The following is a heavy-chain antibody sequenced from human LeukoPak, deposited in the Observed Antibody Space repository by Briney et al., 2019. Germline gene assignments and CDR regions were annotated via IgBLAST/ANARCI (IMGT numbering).Heavy chain of an antibody. CDR3: VRVYYDFWSDYYVNWFDP. J-gene: IGHJ5*02. D-gene: IGHD3-3*01. Sequence: ASVKVSCKASGYTFTSYDINWVRQATGQGLEWMGWMNPNSGNTGYAQKFQGRVTMTRNTSISTAYMELSSLRSEDTAVYYCVRVYYDFWSDYYVNWFDPWGPGTLVTVSS. V-gene: IGHV1-8*01. CDR1: GYTFTSYD. CDR2: MNPNSGNT.